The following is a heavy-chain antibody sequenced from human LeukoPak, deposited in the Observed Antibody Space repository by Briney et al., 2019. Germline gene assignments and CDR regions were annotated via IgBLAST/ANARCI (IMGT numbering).Heavy chain of an antibody. J-gene: IGHJ4*02. CDR2: ISSSSSYI. Sequence: PGGSLRLSCAASGFTFSSYSMNWVRQAPGKGLEWVSSISSSSSYIYYADSVKGRFTLSRDNAKNSLYLQMNSLRAEDTAVYYCARLDTFGTLVPAAIDYWGREPWSPSPQ. CDR1: GFTFSSYS. V-gene: IGHV3-21*01. D-gene: IGHD2-2*01. CDR3: ARLDTFGTLVPAAIDY.